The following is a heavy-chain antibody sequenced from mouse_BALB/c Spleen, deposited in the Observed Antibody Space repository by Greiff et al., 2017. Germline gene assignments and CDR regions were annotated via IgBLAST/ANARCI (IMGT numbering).Heavy chain of an antibody. D-gene: IGHD2-3*01. CDR1: GYSITSDYA. Sequence: EVKLVESGPGLVKPSQSLSLTCTVTGYSITSDYAWNWIRQFPGNKLEWMGYISYSGSTSYNPSLKSRISITRDTSKNQFFLQLNSVTTEDTATYYCARGNDGYPFAYWGQGTLVTVSA. J-gene: IGHJ3*01. CDR3: ARGNDGYPFAY. CDR2: ISYSGST. V-gene: IGHV3-2*02.